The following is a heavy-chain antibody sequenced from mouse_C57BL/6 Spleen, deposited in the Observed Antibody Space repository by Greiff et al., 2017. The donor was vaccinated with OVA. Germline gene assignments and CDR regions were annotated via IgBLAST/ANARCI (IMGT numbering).Heavy chain of an antibody. J-gene: IGHJ4*01. CDR3: AKSGTGTRDYAMDY. Sequence: VQLQQSGPGLVQPSQSLSITCTVSGFSLTSYGVHWVRQSPGKGLEWLGVIWRGGSTDYNAAFMSRLSITKDNSKSQVFFKMNSLQADDTAIYYCAKSGTGTRDYAMDYWGQGTSVTVSS. CDR2: IWRGGST. D-gene: IGHD4-1*01. CDR1: GFSLTSYG. V-gene: IGHV2-5*01.